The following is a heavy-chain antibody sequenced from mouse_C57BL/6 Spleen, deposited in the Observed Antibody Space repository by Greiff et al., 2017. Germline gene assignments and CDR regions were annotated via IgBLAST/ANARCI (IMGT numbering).Heavy chain of an antibody. Sequence: QVQLQESGAELVKPGASVKMSCKASGYTFTSYWITWVKQRPGQGLEWIGDIYPGSGSTNYNEKCKSKATLTVDTSSSTAYMQLSSLTSEDSAVYYCARTTMVTTGFAYWGQGTLVTVSA. J-gene: IGHJ3*01. CDR2: IYPGSGST. V-gene: IGHV1-55*01. D-gene: IGHD2-2*01. CDR1: GYTFTSYW. CDR3: ARTTMVTTGFAY.